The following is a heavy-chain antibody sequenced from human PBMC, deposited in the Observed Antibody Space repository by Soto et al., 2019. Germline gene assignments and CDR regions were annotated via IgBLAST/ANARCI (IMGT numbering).Heavy chain of an antibody. CDR3: SRGRGHDAFDI. CDR1: GGSFSGYY. V-gene: IGHV4-34*01. J-gene: IGHJ3*02. Sequence: SETLSLTCAVYGGSFSGYYWSWIRQPPGKGLEWIGEINHSGSTNYNPSLNSRVTISVDTSKNQFSLKLSSVTAADPAVYYCSRGRGHDAFDIWGQGTMV. CDR2: INHSGST.